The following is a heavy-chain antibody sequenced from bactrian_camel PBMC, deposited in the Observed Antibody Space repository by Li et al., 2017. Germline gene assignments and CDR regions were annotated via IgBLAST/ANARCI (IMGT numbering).Heavy chain of an antibody. CDR2: IDSGGST. CDR1: GYMYNSWC. CDR3: AYDTQFCEAGGCADEYFKGDCSY. D-gene: IGHD7*01. Sequence: HVQLVESGGGSVQAGGSLTLSCTISGYMYNSWCMVWFRQVPGKDREGVAAIDSGGSTSYADSVKGRFTISRDKNTLYLQMNSLKPEDTAMYYCAYDTQFCEAGGCADEYFKGDCSYRGRGTQVTVS. V-gene: IGHV3S26*01. J-gene: IGHJ4*01.